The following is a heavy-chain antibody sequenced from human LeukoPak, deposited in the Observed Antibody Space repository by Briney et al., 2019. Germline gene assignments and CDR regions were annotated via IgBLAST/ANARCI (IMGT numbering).Heavy chain of an antibody. V-gene: IGHV3-74*01. D-gene: IGHD4-17*01. CDR1: GFTFSSYW. CDR2: INKDGSST. CDR3: ARPLYGDFAKYFQR. J-gene: IGHJ1*01. Sequence: GGSLRLSCAASGFTFSSYWMHWVRQAPGKGLVWVSHINKDGSSTSYADSAKGRFTISRDNAKNTLYLQMSSLRAEDTALYYCARPLYGDFAKYFQRWGQGTLVTVSS.